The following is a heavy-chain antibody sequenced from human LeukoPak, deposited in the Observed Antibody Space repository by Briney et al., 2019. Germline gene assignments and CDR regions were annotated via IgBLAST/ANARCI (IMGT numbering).Heavy chain of an antibody. D-gene: IGHD3-3*01. J-gene: IGHJ4*02. CDR3: ARDERLLSFLK. CDR2: ITGSGGST. Sequence: GGTLRLSRAASGFTFSNYGLSWVRQAPGKGLEWVSGITGSGGSTYYADSVKGRFTISRDNSKNTLYLQMNSLRAEDTAIYYCARDERLLSFLKWGQGTLVTVSS. V-gene: IGHV3-23*01. CDR1: GFTFSNYG.